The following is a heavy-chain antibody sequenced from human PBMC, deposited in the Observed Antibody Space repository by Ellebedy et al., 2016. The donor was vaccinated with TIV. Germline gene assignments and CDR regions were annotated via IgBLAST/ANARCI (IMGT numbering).Heavy chain of an antibody. CDR2: ISETGDYT. CDR1: GFTFSSYA. V-gene: IGHV3-21*01. J-gene: IGHJ4*02. D-gene: IGHD3-10*01. Sequence: GESLKISXAASGFTFSSYAMSWVRQAPGKGLEWVSSISETGDYTFYSDSVKGRFTISRDNAKNSLYLQMNSLRAEDTAVYYCSREAVEKLVRKIDYWGQGTLVTVSS. CDR3: SREAVEKLVRKIDY.